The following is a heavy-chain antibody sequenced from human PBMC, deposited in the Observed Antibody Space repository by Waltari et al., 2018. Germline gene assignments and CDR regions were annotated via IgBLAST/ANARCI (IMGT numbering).Heavy chain of an antibody. D-gene: IGHD3-22*01. CDR1: GGSISSGSYY. CDR2: IYTSGST. Sequence: QVQLQESGPGLVKPSQTLSLTCTVSGGSISSGSYYWSWIRQPAGKGLEWIGRIYTSGSTNYNPSLKSRVTISVDTSKNQFSRKLSSVTAADTAVYYCASHYDSSGYFDYWGQGTLVTISS. V-gene: IGHV4-61*02. J-gene: IGHJ4*02. CDR3: ASHYDSSGYFDY.